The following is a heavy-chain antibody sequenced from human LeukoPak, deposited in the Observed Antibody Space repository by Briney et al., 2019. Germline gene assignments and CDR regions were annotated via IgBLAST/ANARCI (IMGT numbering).Heavy chain of an antibody. Sequence: SETLSLTCTVSGGSISSGSYYWSWIRQPAGKGLEWIGRIYTSGSTNYNPSLKSRVTISVDTSKNQFSLKLSSVTAADTAVYYCTRAYDFWPLYYYYMDVWGKGTTVTVSS. CDR1: GGSISSGSYY. CDR2: IYTSGST. J-gene: IGHJ6*03. V-gene: IGHV4-61*02. CDR3: TRAYDFWPLYYYYMDV. D-gene: IGHD3-3*01.